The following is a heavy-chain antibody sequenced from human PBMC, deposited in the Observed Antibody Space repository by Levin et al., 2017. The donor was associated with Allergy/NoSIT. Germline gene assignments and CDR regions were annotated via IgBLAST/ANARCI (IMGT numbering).Heavy chain of an antibody. J-gene: IGHJ4*02. CDR2: IVPSLGTS. Sequence: RASVKVSCKTSGDTFSGYAITWVRQAPGQGLDWMGGIVPSLGTSNSAEKFQGRLTIPAEKSTSTVYMELTSLTSDDTAVYYCARDSSLEGFDYWGQGTLVTVSS. CDR3: ARDSSLEGFDY. V-gene: IGHV1-69*10. D-gene: IGHD5-24*01. CDR1: GDTFSGYA.